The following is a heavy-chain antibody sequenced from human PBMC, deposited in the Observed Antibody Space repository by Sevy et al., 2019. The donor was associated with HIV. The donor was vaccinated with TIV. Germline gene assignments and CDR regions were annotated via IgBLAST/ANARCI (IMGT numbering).Heavy chain of an antibody. J-gene: IGHJ4*02. V-gene: IGHV3-11*06. D-gene: IGHD3-16*01. CDR2: ISSGSTYT. CDR3: ARDRRNYAGQYFDY. Sequence: GGSLRLSCAASGFTFSDYYMSWIRQAPGKGLEWVSDISSGSTYTNYADSVKGRFTISRDNAKNSLYLQMNSLTVEDTAVYYCARDRRNYAGQYFDYWGQRTLVTVSS. CDR1: GFTFSDYY.